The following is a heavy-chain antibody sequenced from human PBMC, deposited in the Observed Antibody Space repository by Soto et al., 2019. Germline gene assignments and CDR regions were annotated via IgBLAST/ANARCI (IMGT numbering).Heavy chain of an antibody. CDR3: ARCSYYGSGSYYNGFYYGMDV. Sequence: SVKVSCKASGGTFSSYAISWVRQAPGQGLEWMGGIIPIFGTANYAQKFQGRVTITADESTSTAYMELSSLRSEDTAVYYCARCSYYGSGSYYNGFYYGMDVWGQGTTVTVS. CDR2: IIPIFGTA. J-gene: IGHJ6*02. CDR1: GGTFSSYA. V-gene: IGHV1-69*13. D-gene: IGHD3-10*01.